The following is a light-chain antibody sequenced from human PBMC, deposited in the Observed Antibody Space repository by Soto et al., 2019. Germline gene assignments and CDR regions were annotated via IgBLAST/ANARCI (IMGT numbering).Light chain of an antibody. Sequence: EVVLTQSPATLSLSPGERATLSCRASENVRTFVDWYQQKPGQAPRLLIYGASNRATGIPARFSGSGSGTEFTLTISSLQSEDFAVYYCQQYNNWPFITFGQGTRLEI. CDR2: GAS. CDR1: ENVRTF. V-gene: IGKV3D-15*01. CDR3: QQYNNWPFIT. J-gene: IGKJ5*01.